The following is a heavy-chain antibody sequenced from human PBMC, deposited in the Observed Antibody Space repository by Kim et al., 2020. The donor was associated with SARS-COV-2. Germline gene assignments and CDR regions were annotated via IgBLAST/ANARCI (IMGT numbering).Heavy chain of an antibody. Sequence: TNYAQNFQDRVTMTRDTSISTAYMELSSLTSDDTAMYYCAREFSGAFDIWGQGTMVTVSS. CDR2: T. D-gene: IGHD3-10*01. J-gene: IGHJ3*02. V-gene: IGHV1-2*02. CDR3: AREFSGAFDI.